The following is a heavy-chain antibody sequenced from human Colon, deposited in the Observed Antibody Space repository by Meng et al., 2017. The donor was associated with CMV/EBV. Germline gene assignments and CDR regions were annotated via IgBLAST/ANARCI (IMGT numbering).Heavy chain of an antibody. V-gene: IGHV1-69*05. CDR1: GGIFSNSA. D-gene: IGHD2-2*01. Sequence: SVKVSCKASGGIFSNSAITWVRQAPGQGLEWMGEILPMFNRANYAQKFKGRLTITTDESTSTAYMELSSLRSEDTAVYYCARGCSSTNCYDPEYFQYWGQGTLVTVSS. J-gene: IGHJ1*01. CDR2: ILPMFNRA. CDR3: ARGCSSTNCYDPEYFQY.